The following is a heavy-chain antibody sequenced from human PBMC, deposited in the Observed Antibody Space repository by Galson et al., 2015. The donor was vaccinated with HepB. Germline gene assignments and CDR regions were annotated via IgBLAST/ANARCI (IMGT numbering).Heavy chain of an antibody. V-gene: IGHV3-15*01. J-gene: IGHJ4*02. CDR1: GFTLSDTW. CDR2: IKGDGTT. Sequence: SLRLSCAASGFTLSDTWMTWVRQAPGKGLEFVALIKGDGTTVYAAPVKGGFAILRDDSKNILYLQMSSLETEDTAMYYCTTDVSSQGGGEFDYWGQGALVTVSS. D-gene: IGHD1-26*01. CDR3: TTDVSSQGGGEFDY.